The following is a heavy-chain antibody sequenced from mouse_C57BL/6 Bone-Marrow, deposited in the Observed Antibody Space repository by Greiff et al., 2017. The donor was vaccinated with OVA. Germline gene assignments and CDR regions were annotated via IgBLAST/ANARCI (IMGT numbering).Heavy chain of an antibody. Sequence: VQLVESGPGLVAPSQSLSITCTVSGFSLTSYAISWVRQPPGKGLEWLGVIWTGGGTNYNSALKSRLSISKDNSKSQVFLKMNSLQTDDTARYYCARYDYDPFYYAMDYWGQGTSVTVSS. CDR2: IWTGGGT. CDR3: ARYDYDPFYYAMDY. V-gene: IGHV2-9-1*01. D-gene: IGHD2-4*01. CDR1: GFSLTSYA. J-gene: IGHJ4*01.